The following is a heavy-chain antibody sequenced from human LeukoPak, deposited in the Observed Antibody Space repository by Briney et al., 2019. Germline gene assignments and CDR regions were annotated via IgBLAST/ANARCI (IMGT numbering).Heavy chain of an antibody. J-gene: IGHJ4*02. V-gene: IGHV4-4*07. D-gene: IGHD6-19*01. CDR2: IYTSGGT. Sequence: PSETLSLTCTDSGGSISSYYWSWIRQPAGKGLEWIGRIYTSGGTNYNPSLKSRVTMSVDTSKNQFSLKLSSVTAADTAVYYCASSSSGWFWNYWGQGTLVTVSS. CDR3: ASSSSGWFWNY. CDR1: GGSISSYY.